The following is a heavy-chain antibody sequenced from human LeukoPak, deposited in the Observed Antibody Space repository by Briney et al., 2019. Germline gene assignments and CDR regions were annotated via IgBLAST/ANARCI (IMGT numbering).Heavy chain of an antibody. J-gene: IGHJ4*02. D-gene: IGHD4-17*01. V-gene: IGHV4-31*03. CDR3: ARGQGTVTTH. CDR1: GGSISSGGYY. CDR2: IYYSGST. Sequence: SQTLSLTCTVSGGSISSGGYYWGWIRQHPGKGLEWIGYIYYSGSTYYNPSLKSRVTISLDTSKNQFSLKLSSVTAADTAVYYCARGQGTVTTHWGQGTLVTVSS.